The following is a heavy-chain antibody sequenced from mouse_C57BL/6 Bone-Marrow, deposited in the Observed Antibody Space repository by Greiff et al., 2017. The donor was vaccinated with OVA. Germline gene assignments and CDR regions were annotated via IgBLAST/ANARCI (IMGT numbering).Heavy chain of an antibody. D-gene: IGHD1-1*01. V-gene: IGHV3-6*01. CDR3: ARDGYYYGSSYYAMDY. J-gene: IGHJ4*01. Sequence: VQLKESGPGLVKPSQSLSLTCSVTGYSITSGYYWNWIRQFPGNKLEWMGYISYDGSNNYNPSLKNPISITRDTSKTQFFLKLNSVTTEDTATYYCARDGYYYGSSYYAMDYWGQGTSVTVSS. CDR1: GYSITSGYY. CDR2: ISYDGSN.